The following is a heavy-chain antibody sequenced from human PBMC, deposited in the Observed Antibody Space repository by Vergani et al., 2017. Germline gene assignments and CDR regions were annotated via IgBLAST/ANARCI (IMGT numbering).Heavy chain of an antibody. CDR3: AKEKWDSSGYYHI. D-gene: IGHD3-22*01. CDR1: GFTFSSYG. V-gene: IGHV3-30*18. CDR2: ISYDGSNK. J-gene: IGHJ3*02. Sequence: QVQLVESGGGVVQPGRSLRLSCAASGFTFSSYGMHWVRQAQGKGLGWVAVISYDGSNKYYADSVKGRFTISRDNSKNTLYLQMNSLRAEDTAVYYCAKEKWDSSGYYHIWGQGTMVTVSS.